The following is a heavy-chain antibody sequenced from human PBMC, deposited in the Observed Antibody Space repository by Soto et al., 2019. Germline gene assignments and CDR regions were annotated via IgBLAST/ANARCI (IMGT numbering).Heavy chain of an antibody. J-gene: IGHJ5*02. CDR3: ARGDNIAAAVSGWFDP. Sequence: PGGSLRLSCAASGFTFSSYGMHWVRQAPGKGLEWVAVIWYDGGNKYYADSVKGRFTISRDNSKNTLYLQMNSLRAEDTAVYYCARGDNIAAAVSGWFDPWGQGTLVTVSS. V-gene: IGHV3-33*01. CDR2: IWYDGGNK. D-gene: IGHD6-13*01. CDR1: GFTFSSYG.